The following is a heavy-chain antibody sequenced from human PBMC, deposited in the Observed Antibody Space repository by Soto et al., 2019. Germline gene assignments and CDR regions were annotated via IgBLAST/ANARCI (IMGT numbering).Heavy chain of an antibody. V-gene: IGHV5-51*01. Sequence: GESLKFSCQASGYNFANYWIGWVRQMPGKGLEWMGIIYPGDSDTRYGPSFHGHVTISADKSISTAYLQWSSLKASDTAIYYCARAHSNGCYQHFDFWGQGTLVTVSS. CDR2: IYPGDSDT. CDR3: ARAHSNGCYQHFDF. J-gene: IGHJ4*02. D-gene: IGHD6-19*01. CDR1: GYNFANYW.